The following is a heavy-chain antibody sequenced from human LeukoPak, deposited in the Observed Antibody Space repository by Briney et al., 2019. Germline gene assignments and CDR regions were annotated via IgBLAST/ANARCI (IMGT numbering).Heavy chain of an antibody. D-gene: IGHD6-19*01. CDR3: AKDMSSGVFDY. CDR2: ISGDGGST. V-gene: IGHV3-43*02. J-gene: IGHJ4*02. CDR1: GLTFDDYA. Sequence: GGSLRLSCAASGLTFDDYAMHWVRQAPGKGLEWVSLISGDGGSTYYADSVKGRFTISRDNSKNSLYLQMNSLRTEDTASYYCAKDMSSGVFDYWGQGTLVTVSS.